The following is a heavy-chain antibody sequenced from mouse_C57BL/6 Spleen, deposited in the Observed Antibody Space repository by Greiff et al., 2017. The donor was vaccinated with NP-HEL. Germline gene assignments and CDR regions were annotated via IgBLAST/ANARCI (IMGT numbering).Heavy chain of an antibody. CDR2: IRLKSDNYAT. Sequence: EVKVEESGGGLVQPGGSMKLSCVASGFTFSNYWMNWVRQSPEKGLEWVAQIRLKSDNYATHYAESVKGRFTISRDDSKSSVYLQMNNLRAEDTGIYYCTVYFYAMDYWGQGTSVTVSS. CDR3: TVYFYAMDY. V-gene: IGHV6-3*01. CDR1: GFTFSNYW. J-gene: IGHJ4*01.